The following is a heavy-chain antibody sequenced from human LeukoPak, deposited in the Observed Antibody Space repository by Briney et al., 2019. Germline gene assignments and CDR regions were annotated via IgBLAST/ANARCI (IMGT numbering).Heavy chain of an antibody. Sequence: GASVKVSCKASGYTFSGHYLHWVRQAPGKGLEWVSYISSSSSTIYYADSVKGRFTISRDNAKNSLYLQMNSLRAEDTAVYYCARMIWNYAGMDVWGQGTTVTVSS. J-gene: IGHJ6*02. CDR2: ISSSSSTI. D-gene: IGHD1-1*01. V-gene: IGHV3-48*01. CDR1: GYTFSGHY. CDR3: ARMIWNYAGMDV.